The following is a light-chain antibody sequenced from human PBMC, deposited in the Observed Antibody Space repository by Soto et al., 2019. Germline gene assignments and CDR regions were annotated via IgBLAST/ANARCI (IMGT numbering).Light chain of an antibody. CDR3: CSHAGTYTFYV. J-gene: IGLJ1*01. Sequence: QSALTQPRSVSGSPGQSVTISCTGTSSDVGGYDYVSWYQQHPGKAPKLMIFDVTKRPSGVPDRFSGFRSGNTASLTISGLQAEDDADYYCCSHAGTYTFYVFGTGTKVTVL. V-gene: IGLV2-11*01. CDR1: SSDVGGYDY. CDR2: DVT.